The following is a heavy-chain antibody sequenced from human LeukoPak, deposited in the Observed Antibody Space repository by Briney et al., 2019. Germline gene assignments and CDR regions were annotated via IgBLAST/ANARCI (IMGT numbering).Heavy chain of an antibody. J-gene: IGHJ6*02. CDR2: IKQDGSEK. CDR3: ARNEYTIFGVVIRRRGYYGMDV. CDR1: GFTFSSYW. Sequence: GGSLRLSCAASGFTFSSYWMSWVRQAPGKGLEWVANIKQDGSEKYYVDSVKGRFTISRDNAKNSLYLQMNSLRAEATAVYYCARNEYTIFGVVIRRRGYYGMDVWGQGTTVTVSS. V-gene: IGHV3-7*01. D-gene: IGHD3-3*01.